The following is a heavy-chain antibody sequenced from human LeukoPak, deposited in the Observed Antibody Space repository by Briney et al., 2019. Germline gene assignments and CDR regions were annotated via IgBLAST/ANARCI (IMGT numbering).Heavy chain of an antibody. Sequence: ASVKVSCKASGYTFTGYYMHWVRQAPGQGLDWMGWINPNSGGTNYAQKFQGRVTMTRDTSISTAYMELSRLRSDDTAVYYCARDEVLPHTMIVVEGCFDIWGQGTMVTVSS. V-gene: IGHV1-2*02. J-gene: IGHJ3*02. D-gene: IGHD3-22*01. CDR1: GYTFTGYY. CDR2: INPNSGGT. CDR3: ARDEVLPHTMIVVEGCFDI.